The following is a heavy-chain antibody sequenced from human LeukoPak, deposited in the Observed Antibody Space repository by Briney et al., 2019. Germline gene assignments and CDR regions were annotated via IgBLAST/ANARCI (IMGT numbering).Heavy chain of an antibody. J-gene: IGHJ4*02. CDR1: GFTVSSNS. CDR3: ARDRLHYGEYEKTFDH. D-gene: IGHD4-17*01. V-gene: IGHV3-53*01. Sequence: GGSLRLSCTVSGFTVSSNSMSWVRQAPGKGLEWVSFIYSDNTHYSDSVKGRFTISRDNAKNSLFLQMNSLRAEDTAVYYCARDRLHYGEYEKTFDHWGQGTLVTVSS. CDR2: IYSDNT.